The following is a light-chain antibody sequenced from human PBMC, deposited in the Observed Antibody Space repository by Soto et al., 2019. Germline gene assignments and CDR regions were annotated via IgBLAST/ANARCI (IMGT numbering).Light chain of an antibody. Sequence: EIVLTQSPGTLSLSPGERATLSCRASQSFSGTYLAWYQQKPGQAPRLLIYAASTRATGIPDRFSGSGSGTDFTLTISRLEPEDFAVYDCQQYGSSPRITVGQGTRLEIK. CDR1: QSFSGTY. CDR3: QQYGSSPRIT. CDR2: AAS. V-gene: IGKV3-20*01. J-gene: IGKJ5*01.